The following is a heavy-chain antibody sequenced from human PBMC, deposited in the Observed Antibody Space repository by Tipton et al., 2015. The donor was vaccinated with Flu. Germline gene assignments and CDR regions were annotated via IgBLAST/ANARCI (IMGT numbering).Heavy chain of an antibody. CDR2: IYYSGST. CDR1: GGSINRYY. CDR3: ATSRPHRYSYGMDV. V-gene: IGHV4-59*12. D-gene: IGHD3-10*01. J-gene: IGHJ6*02. Sequence: TLSLTCTVSGGSINRYYWSWIRQPPGKGLEWMGNIYYSGSTNYNPSLKSRVTISVDTSKNQFSLKLSSVTAADTAVYYCATSRPHRYSYGMDVWGQGATVSVSS.